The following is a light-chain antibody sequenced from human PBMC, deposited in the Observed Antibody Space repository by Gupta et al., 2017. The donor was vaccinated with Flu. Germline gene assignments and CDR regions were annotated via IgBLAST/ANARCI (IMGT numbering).Light chain of an antibody. V-gene: IGKV1-39*01. Sequence: PSSLSASVGDRVTITCRASQSISSYLNWYQQKPGKAPKLLIYAASTLQSGVPSRFSGSGSGTDFTLTISSLQPADFATYYCQQSYSTPYTFGQGTKLEIK. CDR1: QSISSY. CDR2: AAS. CDR3: QQSYSTPYT. J-gene: IGKJ2*01.